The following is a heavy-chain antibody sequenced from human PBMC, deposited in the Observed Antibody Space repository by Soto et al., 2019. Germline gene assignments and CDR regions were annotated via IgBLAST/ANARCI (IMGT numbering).Heavy chain of an antibody. CDR3: ARGSMWSGGYGMDV. CDR1: GYAFTTYD. V-gene: IGHV1-8*01. J-gene: IGHJ6*02. CDR2: MNPNSGHT. D-gene: IGHD3-10*01. Sequence: QVQLVQSGAEVKKPGASVKVSCKASGYAFTTYDINWVRQATGQGPEWMGWMNPNSGHTVYAQKFQGRVTVTRDTSINTAYMGLSTLRSEETAVYYCARGSMWSGGYGMDVSGQGTTVTVSS.